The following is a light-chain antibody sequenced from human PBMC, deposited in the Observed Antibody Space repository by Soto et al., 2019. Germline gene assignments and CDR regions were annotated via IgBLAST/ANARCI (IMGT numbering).Light chain of an antibody. CDR1: QGISTS. J-gene: IGKJ1*01. CDR3: QHSYTSPWT. CDR2: RAS. V-gene: IGKV1-39*01. Sequence: DIQMTQSPSSLSASVGDRVTISCRASQGISTSLNRYQQKPGTAPRLLIYRASSVKSGVPPRFSGSGSGRDFTLTISSLRPEDIATYFCQHSYTSPWTFGQGTKVDIK.